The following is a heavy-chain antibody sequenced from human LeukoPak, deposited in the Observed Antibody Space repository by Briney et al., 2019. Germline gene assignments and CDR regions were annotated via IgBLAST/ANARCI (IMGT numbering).Heavy chain of an antibody. CDR3: VKEESEMSTTHGWFHP. V-gene: IGHV3-23*01. CDR1: GVIFSSYA. J-gene: IGHJ5*02. CDR2: ISGSGGSR. Sequence: PGGSLSLSCAASGVIFSSYAMSWVSQAPGRGPEWVSVISGSGGSRYYADSVKGRFTISRDNTKNTLYQQMNSLRAEDTAVYYCVKEESEMSTTHGWFHPWGQGTLVTVSS. D-gene: IGHD1-1*01.